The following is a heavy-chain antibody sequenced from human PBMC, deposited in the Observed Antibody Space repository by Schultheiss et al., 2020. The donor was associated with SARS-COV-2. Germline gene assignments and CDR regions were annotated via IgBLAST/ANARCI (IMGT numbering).Heavy chain of an antibody. CDR3: ARIPGFSSGDPGGMDV. D-gene: IGHD6-25*01. CDR2: IYWNDDK. J-gene: IGHJ6*02. CDR1: GFSLSTSGMR. Sequence: SGPTLVKPTQTLTLTCTFSGFSLSTSGMRVSWIRQPPGKALEWLALIYWNDDKRYSPSLKSRLTITKDTSKNQVVLTMTNMDPVDTATYYCARIPGFSSGDPGGMDVWGQGTTVTVSS. V-gene: IGHV2-5*08.